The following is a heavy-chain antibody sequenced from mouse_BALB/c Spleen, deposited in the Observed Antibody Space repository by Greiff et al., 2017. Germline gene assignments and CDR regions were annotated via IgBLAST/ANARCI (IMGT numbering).Heavy chain of an antibody. V-gene: IGHV1S29*02. CDR1: GYTFTDYN. J-gene: IGHJ2*01. CDR2: IYPYNGGT. Sequence: EVQLQQSGPELVKPGASVKISCKASGYTFTDYNMHWVKQSHGKSLEWIGYIYPYNGGTGYNQKFKSKATLTVDNSSSTAYMELRSLTSEDSAVYYCASGGEKLFDYWGQGTTLTVSS. CDR3: ASGGEKLFDY.